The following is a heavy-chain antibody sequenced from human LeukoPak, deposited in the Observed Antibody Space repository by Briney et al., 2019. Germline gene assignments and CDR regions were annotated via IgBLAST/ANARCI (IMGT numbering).Heavy chain of an antibody. J-gene: IGHJ5*02. D-gene: IGHD6-13*01. CDR2: IYSGGST. CDR3: ARYDAAAAGTS. V-gene: IGHV3-53*01. Sequence: GGSLRLSCAASGFTVSSNYMSWVRQAPGKGLEWVSVIYSGGSTYYADSVKGRFTISRDNSKNTLYLQMNSLRAEDTAVYYCARYDAAAAGTSWGQGTLVTVSS. CDR1: GFTVSSNY.